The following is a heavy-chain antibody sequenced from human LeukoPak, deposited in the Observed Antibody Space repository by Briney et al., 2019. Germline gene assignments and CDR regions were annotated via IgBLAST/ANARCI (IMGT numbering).Heavy chain of an antibody. D-gene: IGHD3-16*01. CDR3: ARQFVSFTLFDI. CDR1: GVSISNYF. V-gene: IGHV4-59*01. Sequence: SETLSLTCTVSGVSISNYFWSWIRQPPGKGLEWVGYIYYSGTTNYNPSLNSRVTISVDTSKNQFSLKLSSVTAADTAMYYCARQFVSFTLFDIWGQGTMVAVPS. CDR2: IYYSGTT. J-gene: IGHJ3*02.